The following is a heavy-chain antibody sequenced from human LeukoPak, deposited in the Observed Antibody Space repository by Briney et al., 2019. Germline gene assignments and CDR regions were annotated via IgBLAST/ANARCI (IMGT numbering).Heavy chain of an antibody. CDR3: ARLYEYGDYEDVDY. Sequence: SETLSLTCTVSGGSITYYSYFWGWIRQPPGKGLEWIGSIYYSGSTYYNPSLKSRVTISVDTSKNQFSLKLSSVTAADAAVYYCARLYEYGDYEDVDYWGQGTLVTVSS. V-gene: IGHV4-39*07. CDR2: IYYSGST. CDR1: GGSITYYSYF. J-gene: IGHJ4*02. D-gene: IGHD4-17*01.